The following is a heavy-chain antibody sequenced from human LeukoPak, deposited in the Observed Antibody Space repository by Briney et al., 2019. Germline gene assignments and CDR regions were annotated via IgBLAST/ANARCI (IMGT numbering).Heavy chain of an antibody. CDR3: ARSEAGRYAYG. CDR2: INPSGGST. Sequence: ASVKVSCKASGYTFTGYYMHWVRQAPGQGLEWMGIINPSGGSTSYAQKFQGRVTMTRDTSTSTVYMELSSLRSEDTAVYYCARSEAGRYAYGWGQGTLVTVSS. V-gene: IGHV1-46*01. J-gene: IGHJ4*02. D-gene: IGHD4-17*01. CDR1: GYTFTGYY.